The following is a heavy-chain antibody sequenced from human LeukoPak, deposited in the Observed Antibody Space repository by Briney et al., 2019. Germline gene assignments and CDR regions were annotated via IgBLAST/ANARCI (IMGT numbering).Heavy chain of an antibody. CDR1: GFTFSTYA. V-gene: IGHV3-23*01. CDR3: AKDLTLSSYDILTGYPGGGFDY. Sequence: GGSLRLSCAASGFTFSTYAMSWVRQAPGKGLEWVSAISGSGGSTYYADSVKGRFTISRDNSKNTLYLQMNSLRAEDTAVYYCAKDLTLSSYDILTGYPGGGFDYWGQGTLVTVSS. CDR2: ISGSGGST. J-gene: IGHJ4*02. D-gene: IGHD3-9*01.